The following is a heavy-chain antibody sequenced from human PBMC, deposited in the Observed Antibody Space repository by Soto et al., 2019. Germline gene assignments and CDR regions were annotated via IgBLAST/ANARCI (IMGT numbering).Heavy chain of an antibody. Sequence: SVKVSCKASGGTFSSYAISWVRQAPGQGLEWMGGIIPIFGTANYAQKFQGRVTLTIATSTRTAYMELRSLRSDDTALYYCTKDQSAAGTVDYWGQGTLVTVSS. CDR1: GGTFSSYA. V-gene: IGHV1-69*05. CDR2: IIPIFGTA. D-gene: IGHD6-13*01. J-gene: IGHJ4*02. CDR3: TKDQSAAGTVDY.